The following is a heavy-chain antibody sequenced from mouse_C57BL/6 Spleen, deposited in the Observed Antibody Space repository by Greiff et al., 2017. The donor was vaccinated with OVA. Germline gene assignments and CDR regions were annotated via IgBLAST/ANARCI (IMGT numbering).Heavy chain of an antibody. V-gene: IGHV1-42*01. CDR1: GYSFTGYY. Sequence: EVQLQQSGPELVKPGASVKISCKASGYSFTGYYMNWVKQSPEKSLEWIGEINPSTGGTTYNQKFKAKATLTVDKSSSTAYMQLKSLTSEDSAVYYCARGRPFAYWGQGTLVTVSA. CDR3: ARGRPFAY. CDR2: INPSTGGT. J-gene: IGHJ3*01.